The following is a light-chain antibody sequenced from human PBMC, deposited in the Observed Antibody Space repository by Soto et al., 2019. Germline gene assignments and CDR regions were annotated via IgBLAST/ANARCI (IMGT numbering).Light chain of an antibody. V-gene: IGKV1-9*01. CDR2: SAS. CDR3: QQLQSYPRM. CDR1: QGFGTY. Sequence: DIQLTQSPSFLSASVGDRVTITCRASQGFGTYLAWYQQKPGKAPTLLIYSASTLQSGVPSRFSGSGSGTEFTLTISSLQPEDFATYYCQQLQSYPRMFSQGTKMEIK. J-gene: IGKJ1*01.